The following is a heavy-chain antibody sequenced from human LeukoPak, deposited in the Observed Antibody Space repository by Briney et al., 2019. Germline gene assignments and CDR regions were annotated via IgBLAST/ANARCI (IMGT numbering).Heavy chain of an antibody. CDR2: IYHSGST. D-gene: IGHD3-10*01. V-gene: IGHV4-4*02. J-gene: IGHJ4*02. CDR3: ARELWFGEKRGYYFDY. CDR1: GGSISSSNW. Sequence: SETLSLTCAASGGSISSSNWWSWVRQPPGKGLEWIGEIYHSGSTNYNPSLKSRVTISVDKSKNQFSLKLSSVTAADTAVYYCARELWFGEKRGYYFDYWGQGTLVTVSS.